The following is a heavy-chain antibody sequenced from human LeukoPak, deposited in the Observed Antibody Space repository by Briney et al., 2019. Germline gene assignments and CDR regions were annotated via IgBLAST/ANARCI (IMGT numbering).Heavy chain of an antibody. Sequence: PGGSLRLSCAASGFTFSSYGMHWVRQAPGKGLEWVAFIRYDGSNKYYADSVKGRFTISRDNSKNTLYLQMNSLRAEDTAVYYCAKDGADGSGSYYNVGYWGQGTLVTVSS. CDR2: IRYDGSNK. D-gene: IGHD3-10*01. V-gene: IGHV3-30*02. J-gene: IGHJ4*02. CDR3: AKDGADGSGSYYNVGY. CDR1: GFTFSSYG.